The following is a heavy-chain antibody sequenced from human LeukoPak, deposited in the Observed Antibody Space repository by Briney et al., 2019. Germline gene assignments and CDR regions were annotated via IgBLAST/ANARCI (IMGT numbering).Heavy chain of an antibody. Sequence: SETLSLTCSVSGASMTNYFWTWVRQPPGKGLEYIGYTSHTGITNYHPPLKSRLTMSLDTSTNQFYLELTSVTSADTAFYFCASFLLDWSQDGVSYGAPHLPDWGPGTLVTVSS. CDR2: TSHTGIT. CDR3: ASFLLDWSQDGVSYGAPHLPD. V-gene: IGHV4-59*01. CDR1: GASMTNYF. J-gene: IGHJ4*02. D-gene: IGHD2-8*01.